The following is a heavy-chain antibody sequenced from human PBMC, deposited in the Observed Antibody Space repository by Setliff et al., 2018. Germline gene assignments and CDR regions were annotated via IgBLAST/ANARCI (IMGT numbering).Heavy chain of an antibody. CDR1: GYSISSGYI. CDR2: IGHTGSI. J-gene: IGHJ4*02. V-gene: IGHV4-38-2*02. Sequence: PSETLSLTCTVSGYSISSGYIWGWIRQPPGKGLEWVGNIGHTGSINYNPSLKSRLTISRDTSKNQVSLTLNSVTATDTAVYYCARDLGHGGDSDYWGQGILVTVSS. D-gene: IGHD2-21*02. CDR3: ARDLGHGGDSDY.